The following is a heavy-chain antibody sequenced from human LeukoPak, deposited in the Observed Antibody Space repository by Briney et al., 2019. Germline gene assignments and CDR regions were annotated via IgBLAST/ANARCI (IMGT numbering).Heavy chain of an antibody. D-gene: IGHD2-21*01. CDR2: IYYSGST. V-gene: IGHV4-39*07. CDR3: ARVIGISAVGY. CDR1: GGSNSSSSYY. Sequence: SETLSLTCTVSGGSNSSSSYYWGWIRQPPGKGLEWIGSIYYSGSTYYNPSLKSRVTISVDTSKNQFSLKLSSVTAVDTAVYYCARVIGISAVGYWGQGTLVTVSS. J-gene: IGHJ4*02.